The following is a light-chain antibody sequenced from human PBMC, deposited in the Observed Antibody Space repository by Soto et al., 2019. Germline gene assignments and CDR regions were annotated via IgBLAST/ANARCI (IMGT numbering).Light chain of an antibody. CDR2: EVS. CDR1: SSDVGRYNF. CDR3: VSYAGSSSV. J-gene: IGLJ1*01. Sequence: QSALTQPPSASGSPGQSVTISCTGTSSDVGRYNFVSWHQQHPGKAPKLLIYEVSKRASGVPDRFSGSKSGNTASLTVSGLQAEDEADYYCVSYAGSSSVFGTGTKLTVL. V-gene: IGLV2-8*01.